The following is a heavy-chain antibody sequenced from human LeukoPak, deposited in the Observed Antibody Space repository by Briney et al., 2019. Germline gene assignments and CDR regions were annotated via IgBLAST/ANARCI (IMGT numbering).Heavy chain of an antibody. Sequence: SETLSLTCAVSGYSISSGYYWGWIRQPPGKGLEWIGSIYHSGGTYYNPSLKSRVTISVDTSKNQFSLKLSSVTAADTAVYYCARELGCSGGSCFRWFDPWGQGTLVTVSS. CDR1: GYSISSGYY. V-gene: IGHV4-38-2*02. CDR2: IYHSGGT. CDR3: ARELGCSGGSCFRWFDP. J-gene: IGHJ5*02. D-gene: IGHD2-15*01.